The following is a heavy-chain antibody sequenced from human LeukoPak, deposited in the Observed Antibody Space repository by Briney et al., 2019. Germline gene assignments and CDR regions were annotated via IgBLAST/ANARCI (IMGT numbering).Heavy chain of an antibody. CDR3: ARRGMVRGVIPFDY. D-gene: IGHD3-10*01. J-gene: IGHJ4*02. Sequence: SGGSLRLSCAASGFTFSSYGLHWVRQAPGKGLEWVANIKQDGSEKYYVDSVKGRFTISRDNAKNSLYLQMNSLRAEDTAVYYCARRGMVRGVIPFDYWGQGTLVTVSS. V-gene: IGHV3-7*01. CDR2: IKQDGSEK. CDR1: GFTFSSYG.